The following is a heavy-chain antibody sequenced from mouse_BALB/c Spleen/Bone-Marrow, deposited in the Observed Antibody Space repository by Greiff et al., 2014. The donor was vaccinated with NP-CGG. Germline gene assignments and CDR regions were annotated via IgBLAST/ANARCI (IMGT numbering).Heavy chain of an antibody. CDR1: GFTFIAYT. J-gene: IGHJ4*01. Sequence: DVHLVESGGGLVEPGGSLKLSCAASGFTFIAYTMSWVRQTPEKRLEWVAYINNGGGSTYYPDTVKGRFTISRDNAKSTLYLQMSSLKSEDTAMYYCARHGEERPVLAMDYWGQGTSVTVSS. CDR2: INNGGGST. D-gene: IGHD2-14*01. V-gene: IGHV5-12-2*01. CDR3: ARHGEERPVLAMDY.